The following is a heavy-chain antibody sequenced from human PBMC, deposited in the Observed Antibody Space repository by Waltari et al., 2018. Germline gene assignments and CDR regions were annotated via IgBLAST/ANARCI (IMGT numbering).Heavy chain of an antibody. CDR3: ARAPCGGNCYFDS. D-gene: IGHD2-21*02. V-gene: IGHV1-46*01. J-gene: IGHJ4*02. CDR1: GYPFMNYY. CDR2: MNPRGGST. Sequence: QVHLVQSGAEVKKPGASVKLSCKASGYPFMNYYIHWVRLAPGQGLDWVGIMNPRGGSTIYAQKFQGRVIMTRDTSTSTVYMDLNSLRSEDTAVYFCARAPCGGNCYFDSWGQGTLLTVSS.